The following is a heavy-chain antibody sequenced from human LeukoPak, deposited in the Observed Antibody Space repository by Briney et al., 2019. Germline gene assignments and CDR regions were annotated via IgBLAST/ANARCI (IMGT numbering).Heavy chain of an antibody. CDR2: IYHSGST. J-gene: IGHJ4*02. CDR1: GGSISSSNW. CDR3: ARVVSGGYSYGSIDY. V-gene: IGHV4-4*02. D-gene: IGHD5-18*01. Sequence: PSETLSLTCAVSGGSISSSNWWSWVRQPPGKGLEWIGEIYHSGSTSYSPSLKSRVTISVDTSKNQFSLKLSSVTAAGTAVYYCARVVSGGYSYGSIDYWGQGTLVTVSS.